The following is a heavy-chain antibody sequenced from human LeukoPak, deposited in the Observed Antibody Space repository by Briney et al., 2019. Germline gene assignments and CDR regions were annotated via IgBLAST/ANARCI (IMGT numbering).Heavy chain of an antibody. Sequence: GSLRLSCAASGFTFSSYSMNWVRQAPGKGLEWIGSMFYSGNTFYNPSLKSRVTISADASKNQFSLQLSSVTAADTAVYYCARHTLVTAISTYNWFDPWGQGILVTVSS. V-gene: IGHV4-39*01. CDR2: MFYSGNT. CDR1: GFTFSSYSMN. D-gene: IGHD2-21*02. CDR3: ARHTLVTAISTYNWFDP. J-gene: IGHJ5*02.